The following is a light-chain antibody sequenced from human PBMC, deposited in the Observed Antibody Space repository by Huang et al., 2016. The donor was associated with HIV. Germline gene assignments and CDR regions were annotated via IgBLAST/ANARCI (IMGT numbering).Light chain of an antibody. CDR3: MQALQTPYT. CDR2: LGS. Sequence: FVMTQSPLSLPVAPGGTASLSCWSSQTLLHSNGYTYLNWYFQKPGQSPRLLLYLGSNHDSRVPDRVSGRGAGAEFTLKISGVETEDVGVYYCMQALQTPYTFGQGTRLQIK. CDR1: QTLLHSNGYTY. J-gene: IGKJ2*01. V-gene: IGKV2-28*01.